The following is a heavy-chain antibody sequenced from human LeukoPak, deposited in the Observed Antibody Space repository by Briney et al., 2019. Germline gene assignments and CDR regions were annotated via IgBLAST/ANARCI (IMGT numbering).Heavy chain of an antibody. J-gene: IGHJ5*02. D-gene: IGHD3-10*01. V-gene: IGHV5-10-1*01. CDR2: IDPSDSYT. CDR1: GYSFTSYW. CDR3: ARIRGGWFAP. Sequence: GESLKISCKGSGYSFTSYWISWVRQMPGKGLEWMGRIDPSDSYTNYSPSFQGLVTISADKSISTAYLQWSSLKASDTAMYYCARIRGGWFAPWGQGTLVTVSS.